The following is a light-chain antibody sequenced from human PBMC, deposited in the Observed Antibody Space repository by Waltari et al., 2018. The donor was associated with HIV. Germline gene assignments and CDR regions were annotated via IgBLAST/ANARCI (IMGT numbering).Light chain of an antibody. V-gene: IGKV3-15*01. Sequence: EMVMTQSPATLSVSPGDRVTLSCRASQSVSINLAWFQHKRGQAPRLRIYAASIRATGVPARFRGSGSGTDFTLTITSFQSEDLAVYVCQQYNNWPRGTFGPGTKVEV. CDR2: AAS. CDR3: QQYNNWPRGT. J-gene: IGKJ1*01. CDR1: QSVSIN.